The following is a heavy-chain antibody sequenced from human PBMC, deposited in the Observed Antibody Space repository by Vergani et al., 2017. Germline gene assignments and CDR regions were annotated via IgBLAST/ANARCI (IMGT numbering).Heavy chain of an antibody. CDR1: GFTFSSYA. CDR2: ISYDGSNK. D-gene: IGHD6-13*01. Sequence: QVQLVESGGGVVQPGRSLRLSCAASGFTFSSYAMHWVRQAPGKGLEWVAVISYDGSNKYYADSVKGRFTISRDNSKNTLYLQMNSLRAEDTAVYYCARDLYYSSSSFVYWGQGTLVTVSS. V-gene: IGHV3-30-3*01. J-gene: IGHJ4*02. CDR3: ARDLYYSSSSFVY.